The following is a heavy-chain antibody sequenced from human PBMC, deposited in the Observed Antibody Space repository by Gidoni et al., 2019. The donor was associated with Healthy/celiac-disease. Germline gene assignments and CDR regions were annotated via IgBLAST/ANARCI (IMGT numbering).Heavy chain of an antibody. CDR1: GGSISSYY. Sequence: QVQLQESGPGLVKPSETLSLTCTVSGGSISSYYWSWLRQPPGKGREWIGYIYYSGSTNYNPSLKIRVTISVDTSKNHFSLKLSSVTAADPAVYYCARGGGEDAFDIWGQGTMVTVSS. CDR2: IYYSGST. V-gene: IGHV4-59*01. J-gene: IGHJ3*02. CDR3: ARGGGEDAFDI. D-gene: IGHD3-16*01.